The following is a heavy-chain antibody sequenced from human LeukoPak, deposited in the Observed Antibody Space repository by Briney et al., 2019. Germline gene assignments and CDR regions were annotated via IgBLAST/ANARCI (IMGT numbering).Heavy chain of an antibody. CDR1: GGSISSYY. V-gene: IGHV4-59*12. D-gene: IGHD3-22*01. J-gene: IGHJ6*03. CDR3: ARESKWYYDSSGYYYDPTLYYYYYYMDV. CDR2: IYYSGST. Sequence: ASETLSLTCTVSGGSISSYYWSWIRQPPGKGLEWIGYIYYSGSTNYNPSLKSRVTISVDTSKNQFSLKLSSVTAADTAVYYCARESKWYYDSSGYYYDPTLYYYYYYMDVWGKGTTVTVSS.